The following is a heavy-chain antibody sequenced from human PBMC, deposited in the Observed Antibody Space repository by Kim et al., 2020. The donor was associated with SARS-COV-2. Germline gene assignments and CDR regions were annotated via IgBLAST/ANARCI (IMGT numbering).Heavy chain of an antibody. CDR3: ARDVEDYYDSSGYSS. CDR2: INPSGGST. D-gene: IGHD3-22*01. J-gene: IGHJ5*02. Sequence: ASVKVSCKASGYTFTSYYMHWVRQAPGQGLEWMGIINPSGGSTSYAQKFQGRVTMTRDTSTSTVYMELSSLRSEDTAVYYCARDVEDYYDSSGYSSWGQGTLVTVSS. V-gene: IGHV1-46*01. CDR1: GYTFTSYY.